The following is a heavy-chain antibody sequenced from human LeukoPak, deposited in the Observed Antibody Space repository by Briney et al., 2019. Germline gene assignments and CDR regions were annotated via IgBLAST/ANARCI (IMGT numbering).Heavy chain of an antibody. J-gene: IGHJ4*02. V-gene: IGHV4-59*01. CDR1: GFTFSSYV. CDR3: ARRFNKGIAAYDY. D-gene: IGHD6-13*01. Sequence: PGGSLRLSCAASGFTFSSYVMSWVRQAPGKGLEWIGYMSDSGSTNYNPSLKSRVTISVDTSKNQFSLKLSSVTAADTAVYYCARRFNKGIAAYDYWGQGTLVTVSS. CDR2: MSDSGST.